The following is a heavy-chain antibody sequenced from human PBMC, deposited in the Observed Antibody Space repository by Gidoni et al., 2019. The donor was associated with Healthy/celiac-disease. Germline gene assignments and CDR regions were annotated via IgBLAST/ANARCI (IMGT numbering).Heavy chain of an antibody. CDR3: AREEAAAGYYFDY. Sequence: QVQLQESGPGLVKPSETLSLTCTVYGGSISSYYWSWIRQPPGKGLEWIGYIYYSGSTNYNPSLKSRVTISVDTSKNQFSLKLSSVTAADTAVYYCAREEAAAGYYFDYWGQGTLVTVSS. CDR1: GGSISSYY. D-gene: IGHD6-13*01. V-gene: IGHV4-59*01. CDR2: IYYSGST. J-gene: IGHJ4*02.